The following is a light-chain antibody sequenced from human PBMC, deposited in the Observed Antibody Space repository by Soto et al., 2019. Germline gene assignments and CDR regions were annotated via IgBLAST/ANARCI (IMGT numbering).Light chain of an antibody. J-gene: IGKJ2*02. CDR3: XQXXNWPPGT. Sequence: EIVMTQSPATLSVSPGEXXTXSXXASQSVSSNLAWYQQKPGQAPRLLIYGASTRATGIPARFSGSGSGTEFTLTISSLQSEXXAXYXCXQXXNWPPGTFGQGTKLEIK. CDR1: QSVSSN. V-gene: IGKV3-15*01. CDR2: GAS.